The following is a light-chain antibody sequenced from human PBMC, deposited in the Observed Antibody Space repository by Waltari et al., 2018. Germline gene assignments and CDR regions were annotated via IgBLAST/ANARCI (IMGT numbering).Light chain of an antibody. V-gene: IGKV2D-30*01. CDR2: QVS. CDR1: QSLLYRDGNTY. J-gene: IGKJ1*01. Sequence: DVVMTQSPLSLAATLGQPASISCRSSQSLLYRDGNTYLNWFPQRPGQSPRRLIYQVSNWDSGVPNRFSGSGSGTDFTLTISRVEAEDVGIFFCMQGTQWPGTFGQGTKVEIK. CDR3: MQGTQWPGT.